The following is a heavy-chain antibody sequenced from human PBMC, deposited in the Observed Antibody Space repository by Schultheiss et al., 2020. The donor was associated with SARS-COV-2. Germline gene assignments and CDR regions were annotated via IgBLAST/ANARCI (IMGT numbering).Heavy chain of an antibody. CDR1: GGSISSYY. J-gene: IGHJ6*02. CDR2: IYYSGST. D-gene: IGHD6-6*01. Sequence: GSLRLSCTVSGGSISSYYWSWIRQPPGKGLEWIGYIYYSGSTNYNPSLKSRVTISVDTSKNQISLKLTSVTAADTAVYYCARVSSSSYYGMDVWGQGTLVTVSS. CDR3: ARVSSSSYYGMDV. V-gene: IGHV4-59*08.